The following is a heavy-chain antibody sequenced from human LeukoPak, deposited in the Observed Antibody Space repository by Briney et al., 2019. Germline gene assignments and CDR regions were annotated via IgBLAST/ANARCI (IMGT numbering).Heavy chain of an antibody. D-gene: IGHD3-22*01. V-gene: IGHV3-74*01. J-gene: IGHJ4*02. CDR2: INTDGSTT. CDR1: GFFTFNNYW. CDR3: ARAYNSGLDY. Sequence: GSLRLSCAASGFFTFNNYWMHWVRQAPGKGLVWVSRINTDGSTTNYADSVKGRFTISRDNAKNILYLQMNSLRVEDTAVYYCARAYNSGLDYWGQGTLVTVSS.